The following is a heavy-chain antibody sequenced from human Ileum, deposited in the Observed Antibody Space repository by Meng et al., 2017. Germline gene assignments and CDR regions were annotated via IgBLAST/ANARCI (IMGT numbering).Heavy chain of an antibody. D-gene: IGHD1-1*01. V-gene: IGHV3-74*01. CDR2: INPDGSNP. CDR1: GFTFTDHW. J-gene: IGHJ1*01. Sequence: EVQLVESGGGLAPPGGSLRLSCAASGFTFTDHWMHWVRQGPGKGLVWVSRINPDGSNPTYADSVKGRFTISRDNAKNTVYLQMNSLRAEDLALYYCTNDRLNHWGQGALVTVSS. CDR3: TNDRLNH.